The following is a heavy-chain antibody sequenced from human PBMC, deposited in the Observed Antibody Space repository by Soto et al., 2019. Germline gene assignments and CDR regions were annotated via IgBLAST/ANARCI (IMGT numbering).Heavy chain of an antibody. CDR3: ARGRGHSSGWGSYYYYGLDV. CDR1: GGSLNGFD. V-gene: IGHV4-34*01. Sequence: QVQLQQWGAGLLKTSETLSLTCAVYGGSLNGFDWTWIRQPPGKGLEWIGEVDHGGTTSYNPSLKSRITISVDTSKNQFSLKMSSVTAADTAVYYCARGRGHSSGWGSYYYYGLDVWGQGTAVTVSS. J-gene: IGHJ6*02. D-gene: IGHD6-19*01. CDR2: VDHGGTT.